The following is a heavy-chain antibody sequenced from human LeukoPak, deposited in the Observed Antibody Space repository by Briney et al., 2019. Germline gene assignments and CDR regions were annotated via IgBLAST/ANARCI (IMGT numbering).Heavy chain of an antibody. D-gene: IGHD3-10*01. CDR3: AREDGQTGYFDY. CDR2: IIPIFGTA. J-gene: IGHJ4*02. CDR1: GGTFSSYA. Sequence: ASVKVSCKASGGTFSSYAISWVRQAPGQGLEWMGGIIPIFGTANYAQKFQGRVTITADESTSTAYMELSSLRSEDTAVYYCAREDGQTGYFDYWGQGILVTVSS. V-gene: IGHV1-69*13.